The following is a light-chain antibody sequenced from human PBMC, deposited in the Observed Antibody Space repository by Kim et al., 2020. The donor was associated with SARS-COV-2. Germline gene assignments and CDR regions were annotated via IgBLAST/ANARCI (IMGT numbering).Light chain of an antibody. CDR1: SSDVGGYNY. CDR2: DVS. J-gene: IGLJ1*01. V-gene: IGLV2-11*01. Sequence: SVTISCTGTSSDVGGYNYVSWYQQHPGKAPKLMIYDVSKRPSGVPDRFSGSKSGNTASLTISGLQAEDEADYYCCSYAGSYTFYVFGTGTKVT. CDR3: CSYAGSYTFYV.